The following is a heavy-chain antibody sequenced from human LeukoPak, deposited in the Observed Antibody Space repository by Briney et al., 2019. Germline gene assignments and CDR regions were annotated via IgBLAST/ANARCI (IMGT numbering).Heavy chain of an antibody. Sequence: GGSLRLSCAASGFTFSTYTMNWVRQAPGQGLEWVSSITSNGYYIYYGDSVKGRFTISRDNAKNSLYLQMNSLRAEDTAIYYCARDGSGWSYFDYWGQGTLVTVSS. CDR1: GFTFSTYT. D-gene: IGHD6-19*01. V-gene: IGHV3-21*01. CDR2: ITSNGYYI. J-gene: IGHJ4*02. CDR3: ARDGSGWSYFDY.